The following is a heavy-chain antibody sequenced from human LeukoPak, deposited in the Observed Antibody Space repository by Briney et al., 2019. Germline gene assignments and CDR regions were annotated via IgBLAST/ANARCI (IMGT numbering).Heavy chain of an antibody. D-gene: IGHD6-13*01. V-gene: IGHV3-23*01. CDR2: ISGSGGST. Sequence: GGSLRLSCAASGFTFSSYAMSWVRQAPGKGLEWVSAISGSGGSTYYADSVKGRFTISRDNSKNTLYLQMNSLRAEDTAVYCCAKSPASIAAAGGVDYWGQGTLVTVSS. J-gene: IGHJ4*02. CDR1: GFTFSSYA. CDR3: AKSPASIAAAGGVDY.